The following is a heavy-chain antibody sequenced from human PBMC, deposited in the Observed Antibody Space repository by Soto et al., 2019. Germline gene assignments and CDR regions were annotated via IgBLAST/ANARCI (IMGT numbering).Heavy chain of an antibody. D-gene: IGHD3-10*01. V-gene: IGHV3-33*01. CDR1: GFTFSSYG. CDR2: IWYDGSNK. CDR3: ARGELLWFGELLDKDDAFAI. J-gene: IGHJ3*02. Sequence: GGSLRLSCAASGFTFSSYGMHWVRQAPGKGLEWVAVIWYDGSNKYYADSVKGRFTISRDNSKNTLYLQMNSLRAEDTAVYYCARGELLWFGELLDKDDAFAIWGQGTMVTVSS.